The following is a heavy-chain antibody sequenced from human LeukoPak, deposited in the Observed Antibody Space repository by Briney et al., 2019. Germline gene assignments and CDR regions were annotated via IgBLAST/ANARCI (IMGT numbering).Heavy chain of an antibody. CDR2: IIPIFGTA. J-gene: IGHJ4*02. Sequence: SVKVSCKASGGTFSSYAISWVRQAPGQGLEWMGGIIPIFGTANYAQKLQGRVTMTTDTSTSTAYMELRGLRSDDTAIYYCARAAYYYASGSHSLDSWGQGTLVTVSS. CDR3: ARAAYYYASGSHSLDS. D-gene: IGHD3-10*01. V-gene: IGHV1-69*05. CDR1: GGTFSSYA.